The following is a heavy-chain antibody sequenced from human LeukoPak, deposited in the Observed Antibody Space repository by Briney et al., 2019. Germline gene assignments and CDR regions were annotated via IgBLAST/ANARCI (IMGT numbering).Heavy chain of an antibody. CDR1: GYTFTNYG. CDR3: ARDRATDREQSWFDP. J-gene: IGHJ5*02. Sequence: ASVKVSCKASGYTFTNYGISWVRQAPGQGLEWMGWISAYNGNTNYAQKLQGRVTMTTDTSTNTAYMELRSLRSDDTAVYYCARDRATDREQSWFDPWGQGTLVTVSS. CDR2: ISAYNGNT. V-gene: IGHV1-18*01. D-gene: IGHD5-24*01.